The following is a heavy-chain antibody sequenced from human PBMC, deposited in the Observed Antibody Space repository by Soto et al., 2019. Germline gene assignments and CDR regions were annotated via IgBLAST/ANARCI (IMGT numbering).Heavy chain of an antibody. CDR3: ARAGDYSGYSDF. D-gene: IGHD3-9*01. CDR1: GGSFSGYY. Sequence: SETLSLTCAVYGGSFSGYYWSWIRQPPGKGLEWIGEINHSGSTNYNPSLKSRVTISVDKSKNQFSLELSSATAADTAVYYCARAGDYSGYSDFWGQGTLVTVS. CDR2: INHSGST. V-gene: IGHV4-34*01. J-gene: IGHJ4*02.